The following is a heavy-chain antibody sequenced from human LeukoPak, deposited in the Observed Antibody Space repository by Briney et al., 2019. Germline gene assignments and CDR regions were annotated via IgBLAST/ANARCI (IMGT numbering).Heavy chain of an antibody. Sequence: PGGSLRLSCAASGFTFSSYSMNWVRQAPGMGLEWVSSISSSSSYIYYADSVKGRFTVSRDNAKNSLYLQMNSLRAEDTAVYYCARDIGINWFDPWGQGTLVTVSS. J-gene: IGHJ5*02. CDR2: ISSSSSYI. D-gene: IGHD2-15*01. V-gene: IGHV3-21*01. CDR1: GFTFSSYS. CDR3: ARDIGINWFDP.